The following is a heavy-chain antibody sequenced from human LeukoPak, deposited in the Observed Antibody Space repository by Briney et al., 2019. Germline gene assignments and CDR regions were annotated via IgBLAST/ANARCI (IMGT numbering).Heavy chain of an antibody. D-gene: IGHD6-19*01. J-gene: IGHJ4*02. CDR2: ISGSAYST. Sequence: GGSLRLSCAASGFTFSSYAMSWVRQAPGKGLEWVSAISGSAYSTYYADSVKGRFTISRDNSKNTLYLQMNSLRAEDTAVYYSAKETVAAPPIDYWGKGTLVPVSS. V-gene: IGHV3-23*01. CDR3: AKETVAAPPIDY. CDR1: GFTFSSYA.